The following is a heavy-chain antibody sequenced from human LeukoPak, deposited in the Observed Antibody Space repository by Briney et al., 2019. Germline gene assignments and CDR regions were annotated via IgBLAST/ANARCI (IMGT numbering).Heavy chain of an antibody. Sequence: PGRSLRLSCAASGFTFDDYAMHWVRQAPGKGLEWVSGISWNSGSIGYADSVKGRFTISRDNAKNSLYLQMNSLRAEDTALYYCAKDYYDILTGYYTSYIDYWGQGTLVTVSS. V-gene: IGHV3-9*01. J-gene: IGHJ4*02. CDR1: GFTFDDYA. CDR3: AKDYYDILTGYYTSYIDY. D-gene: IGHD3-9*01. CDR2: ISWNSGSI.